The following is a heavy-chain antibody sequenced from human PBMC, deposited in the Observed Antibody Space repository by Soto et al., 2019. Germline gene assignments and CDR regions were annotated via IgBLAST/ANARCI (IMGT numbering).Heavy chain of an antibody. V-gene: IGHV4-34*01. CDR3: ARGHLGLAGKVYYYYGMDV. CDR1: GGSFSGYY. J-gene: IGHJ6*02. D-gene: IGHD7-27*01. CDR2: INHSGST. Sequence: TSETLSLTCAVYGGSFSGYYWSWIRQPPGKGLEWIGEINHSGSTNYNPSLKSRVTISVDTSKNQFSLKLSSVTAADTAVYYCARGHLGLAGKVYYYYGMDVWGQVTTVTVSS.